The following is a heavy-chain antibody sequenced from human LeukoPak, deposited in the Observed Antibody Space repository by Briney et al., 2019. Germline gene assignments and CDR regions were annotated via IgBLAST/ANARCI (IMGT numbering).Heavy chain of an antibody. CDR3: ARVNDFWTGSPFDY. Sequence: ASVKVSCKASGYTFTSYVMHWVRQAPGQGLEWMGWINSNTGNPIYAQGFTGRFVFSLDTSVSTAYLQISSLKAEDTAVYYCARVNDFWTGSPFDYWGQGTLVTVSS. CDR2: INSNTGNP. V-gene: IGHV7-4-1*02. J-gene: IGHJ4*02. CDR1: GYTFTSYV. D-gene: IGHD3/OR15-3a*01.